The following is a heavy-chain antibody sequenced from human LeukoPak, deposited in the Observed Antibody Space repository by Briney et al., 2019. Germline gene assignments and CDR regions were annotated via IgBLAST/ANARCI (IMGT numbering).Heavy chain of an antibody. CDR1: GFTFTNYA. CDR2: ASGSGGST. CDR3: AKDVGASGY. V-gene: IGHV3-23*01. D-gene: IGHD4/OR15-4a*01. J-gene: IGHJ4*02. Sequence: GGSLRLSCAASGFTFTNYAMSWVRQAPGKGLEWVSTASGSGGSTYYADSVKGRFTISRDNSKNTLYLQMNSLRAEDTAVYYCAKDVGASGYWGQGTLVTVSS.